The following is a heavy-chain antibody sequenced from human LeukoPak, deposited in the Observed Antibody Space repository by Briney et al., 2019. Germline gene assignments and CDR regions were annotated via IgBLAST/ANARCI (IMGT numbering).Heavy chain of an antibody. CDR1: GYTFTSYA. J-gene: IGHJ3*02. Sequence: ASVKVSCKASGYTFTSYAMNWVRQAPGQGLEWMGWINTNTGNPTYAQGFTGRFVFPLDTSVSTAYLQISSLKAEDTAVYYCARDMYNWNDFAFDIWGQGTVVTVSS. CDR2: INTNTGNP. CDR3: ARDMYNWNDFAFDI. V-gene: IGHV7-4-1*02. D-gene: IGHD1-1*01.